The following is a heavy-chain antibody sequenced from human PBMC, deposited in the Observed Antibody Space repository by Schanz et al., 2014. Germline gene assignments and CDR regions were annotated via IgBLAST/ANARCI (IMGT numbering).Heavy chain of an antibody. D-gene: IGHD6-13*01. CDR3: ATETYSSSWCFDY. Sequence: EVRLVESGGGLVQSGGSLRLSCAASGFTFSSYWMHWVRQAPGKGLEWVSSISWNSGSVAYADSVKGRFTISRDNAKNSVFLQMNGLRDEDTAVYYCATETYSSSWCFDYWGQGTLVTVSS. CDR2: ISWNSGSV. J-gene: IGHJ4*02. V-gene: IGHV3-74*01. CDR1: GFTFSSYW.